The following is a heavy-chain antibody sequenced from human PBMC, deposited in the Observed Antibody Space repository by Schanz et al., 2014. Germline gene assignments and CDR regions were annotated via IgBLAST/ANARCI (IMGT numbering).Heavy chain of an antibody. CDR3: ARDHQWLARYYMDV. V-gene: IGHV3-66*01. D-gene: IGHD6-19*01. Sequence: VQLVESGGDLVQPGGSQRLSCAASGFIVSSTYMTWVRQAPGKGLEWVSIIYSGVSTYYADSVKGRFTISRDNPKKTLYLQMNSLRAEDTAVYYCARDHQWLARYYMDVWGKGTTVTVSS. CDR2: IYSGVST. CDR1: GFIVSSTY. J-gene: IGHJ6*03.